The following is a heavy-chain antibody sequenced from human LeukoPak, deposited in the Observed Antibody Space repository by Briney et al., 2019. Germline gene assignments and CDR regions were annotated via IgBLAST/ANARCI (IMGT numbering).Heavy chain of an antibody. CDR2: IRYDGSDK. CDR1: GFTFSRHG. D-gene: IGHD4/OR15-4a*01. V-gene: IGHV3-30*02. J-gene: IGHJ4*02. Sequence: GGSLRLSCAASGFTFSRHGMHWVRQAPGKGLEWVTFIRYDGSDKYYADSVKGRFTISRDNSENTLFLQMNSLRPEDTAVYYCAKDGANWGQGTLVTVSS. CDR3: AKDGAN.